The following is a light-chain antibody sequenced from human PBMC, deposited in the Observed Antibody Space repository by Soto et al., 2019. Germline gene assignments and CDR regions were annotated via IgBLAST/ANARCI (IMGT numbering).Light chain of an antibody. Sequence: EIVLTQSPGTLSLSPGERATLSCRASQSVSSSYLAWYQQKPGQAPRLLIYGASSRATGIPDRFSGSGSGTDFTLTISRLGPEDFAVYYCQQYGSSLGVTFGGGTRWISN. CDR3: QQYGSSLGVT. CDR2: GAS. CDR1: QSVSSSY. V-gene: IGKV3-20*01. J-gene: IGKJ4*01.